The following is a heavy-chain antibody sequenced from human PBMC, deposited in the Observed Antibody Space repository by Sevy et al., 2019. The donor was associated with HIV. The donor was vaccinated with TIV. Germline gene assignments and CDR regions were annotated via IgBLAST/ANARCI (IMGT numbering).Heavy chain of an antibody. D-gene: IGHD2-2*01. Sequence: SETLSLTCAVYGVSFSGYYWSWIRQPPGKGLEWIGEINHSGSTNYNPSLKSRVTISVDTSKNQFSLKLSSVTAADTAVYYCARGADCSSTSCYGGLGMNWFDPWGQGTLVTVSS. CDR1: GVSFSGYY. J-gene: IGHJ5*02. V-gene: IGHV4-34*01. CDR3: ARGADCSSTSCYGGLGMNWFDP. CDR2: INHSGST.